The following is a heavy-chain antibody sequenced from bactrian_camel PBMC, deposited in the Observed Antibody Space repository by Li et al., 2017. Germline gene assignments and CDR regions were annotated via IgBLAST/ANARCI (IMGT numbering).Heavy chain of an antibody. V-gene: IGHV3S1*01. CDR1: GFPYRSYC. Sequence: HVQLVESGGGSVQAGGSLRLSCAASGFPYRSYCMGWFRQAPGKEREPVATIYIATAAADYADSVKGRFTTSRDNAKNILYLQMNNLKPEDTAMYYCAASRLGSTINWRQERRHGYWGQGTQVTVS. J-gene: IGHJ4*01. CDR2: IYIATAAA. CDR3: AASRLGSTINWRQERRHGY. D-gene: IGHD4*01.